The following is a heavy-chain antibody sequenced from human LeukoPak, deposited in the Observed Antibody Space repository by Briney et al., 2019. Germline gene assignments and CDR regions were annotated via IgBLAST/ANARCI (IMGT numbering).Heavy chain of an antibody. J-gene: IGHJ4*02. CDR2: IRYDGSNK. CDR1: GFTFSSYG. V-gene: IGHV3-30*02. D-gene: IGHD4-11*01. CDR3: AKDRSNYEVIDY. Sequence: PGGSLRLSCAASGFTFSSYGMHWVRQAPGKGLEWVAFIRYDGSNKYYADSVKGRFAISRDNSKNTLYPQMNSLRAEDTAVYYCAKDRSNYEVIDYWGQGTLVTVSS.